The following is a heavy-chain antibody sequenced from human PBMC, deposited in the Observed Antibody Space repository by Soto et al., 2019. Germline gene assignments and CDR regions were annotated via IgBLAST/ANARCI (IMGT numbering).Heavy chain of an antibody. V-gene: IGHV3-30*18. CDR1: GFTFSSYG. Sequence: GGSLRLSCAASGFTFSSYGMHWVRQAPGKGLEWVAVISYDGSNKYYADSVKGRFTISRDNSKNTLYLQMNSLRAEDTAVYYCAKARWLDGGYWGQGTLVTVSS. CDR3: AKARWLDGGY. CDR2: ISYDGSNK. D-gene: IGHD6-19*01. J-gene: IGHJ4*02.